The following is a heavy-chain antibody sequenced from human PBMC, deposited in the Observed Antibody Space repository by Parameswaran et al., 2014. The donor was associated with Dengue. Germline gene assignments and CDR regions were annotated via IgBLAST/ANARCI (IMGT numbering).Heavy chain of an antibody. D-gene: IGHD3-3*01. V-gene: IGHV1-24*01. CDR2: FDPEDGET. CDR3: ATVQKIPYDFPGYGMDV. J-gene: IGHJ6*02. Sequence: WVRQAPGQGLEWMGGFDPEDGETIYAQKFQGRVTMTEDTSTDTAYMELSSLRSEDTAVYYCATVQKIPYDFPGYGMDVWGQGTTVTVSS.